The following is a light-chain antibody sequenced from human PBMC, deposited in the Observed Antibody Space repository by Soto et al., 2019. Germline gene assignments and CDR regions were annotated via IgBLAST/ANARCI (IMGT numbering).Light chain of an antibody. V-gene: IGLV1-40*01. CDR1: SSNIGAGYD. Sequence: QPVLTQPPSVSGAPGQRVTISCTGSSSNIGAGYDVHWYQQLPGTAPKLLIYGNSNRPSGVPDRFSGPKSGTSASLAITGLQAEDEADYYCQSYDSSLSGLVFGTGTKLTVL. CDR3: QSYDSSLSGLV. J-gene: IGLJ1*01. CDR2: GNS.